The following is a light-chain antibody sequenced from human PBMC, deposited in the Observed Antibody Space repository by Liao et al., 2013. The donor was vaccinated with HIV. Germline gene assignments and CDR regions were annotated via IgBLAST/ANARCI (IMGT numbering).Light chain of an antibody. Sequence: SYELTQPPSVSVSPGQTASITCSGDKVGDRLVSWYQRKPGQSPEVVIYQDSRRPSGIPERFSGSKSGNAATLTISGTQAMDEADYYCQVWDFSTSFVFGTGTKVTVL. V-gene: IGLV3-1*01. CDR3: QVWDFSTSFV. CDR2: QDS. CDR1: KVGDRL. J-gene: IGLJ1*01.